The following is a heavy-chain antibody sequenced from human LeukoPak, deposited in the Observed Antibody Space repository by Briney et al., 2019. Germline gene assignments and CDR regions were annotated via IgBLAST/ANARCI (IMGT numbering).Heavy chain of an antibody. CDR1: GGSISSYY. CDR2: IYYSGST. CDR3: ARGQGSGSPINP. V-gene: IGHV4-59*01. Sequence: SGTLSLTCTVSGGSISSYYWSWIRQPPGKGLEWIGYIYYSGSTNYNPSLKSRVTISVDTSKNQFSLKLSSVTAADTAVYYCARGQGSGSPINPWGQGTLVTVSS. J-gene: IGHJ5*02. D-gene: IGHD3-10*01.